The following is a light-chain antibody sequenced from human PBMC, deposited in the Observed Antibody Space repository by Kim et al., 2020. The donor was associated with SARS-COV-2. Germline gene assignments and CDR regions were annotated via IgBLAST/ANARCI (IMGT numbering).Light chain of an antibody. J-gene: IGKJ1*01. V-gene: IGKV3-20*01. Sequence: SPGERATPSRGASQSVRSTSIAWDQRRPGQAPRLLIYDASRRAPGIPDRFSGSGSGTDFTLTISRLEPEDFAVYYCEQYSSSFRTFGQGAKGDIK. CDR3: EQYSSSFRT. CDR2: DAS. CDR1: QSVRSTS.